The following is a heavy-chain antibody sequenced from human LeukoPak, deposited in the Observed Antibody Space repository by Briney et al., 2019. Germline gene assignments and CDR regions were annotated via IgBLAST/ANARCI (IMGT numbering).Heavy chain of an antibody. CDR3: ARVGHWNDLEY. V-gene: IGHV4-59*11. CDR2: IYYSGGT. CDR1: GGSISSHY. D-gene: IGHD1-1*01. J-gene: IGHJ4*02. Sequence: PSETLSLTCTVSGGSISSHYWSWIRQPPGKGLEWIGYIYYSGGTNYNPSLKSRVIISVDTSKNQFSLRLSSVTAADTAVYYCARVGHWNDLEYWGQGTLVTVSS.